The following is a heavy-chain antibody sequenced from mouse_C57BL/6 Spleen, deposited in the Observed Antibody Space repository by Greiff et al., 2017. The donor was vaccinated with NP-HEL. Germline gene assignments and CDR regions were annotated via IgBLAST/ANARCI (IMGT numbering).Heavy chain of an antibody. D-gene: IGHD2-1*01. CDR3: ARDWDYGNYWYFDV. CDR2: ISDGGSYT. V-gene: IGHV5-4*01. Sequence: EVKLMESGGGLVKPGGSLKLSCAASGFTFSSYAMSWVRQTPEKRLEWVATISDGGSYTYYPDNVKGRFTISRDNAKNNLYLQMSHLKSEDTAMYYCARDWDYGNYWYFDVWGTGTTVTVSS. J-gene: IGHJ1*03. CDR1: GFTFSSYA.